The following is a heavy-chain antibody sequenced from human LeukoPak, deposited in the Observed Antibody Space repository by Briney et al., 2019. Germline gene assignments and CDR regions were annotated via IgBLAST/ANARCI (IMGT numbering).Heavy chain of an antibody. J-gene: IGHJ4*02. D-gene: IGHD1-26*01. V-gene: IGHV4/OR15-8*02. Sequence: SETLSLTCGVSGGSISGTNWWKRVRQPPGQGLEWIGEISLAGQTNYNPSLNGRVTMSLDKSSNQLSLHLTSVTAADTATYFCSRESGPFCPFGYWGQGTLVIVSS. CDR1: GGSISGTNW. CDR3: SRESGPFCPFGY. CDR2: ISLAGQT.